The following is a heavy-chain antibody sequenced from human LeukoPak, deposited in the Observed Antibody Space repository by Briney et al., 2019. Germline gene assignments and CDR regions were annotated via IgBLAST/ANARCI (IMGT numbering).Heavy chain of an antibody. CDR2: ISYDGSNK. D-gene: IGHD3-22*01. CDR3: AKASYYDSSGYYRPDDAFDV. CDR1: GFTFSSYG. Sequence: GGSLRLSCAASGFTFSSYGMHWVRQAPGKGLEWVAVISYDGSNKYYADPVKGRFTISRDNSKNTLYLQMNSLRAEDTAVYYCAKASYYDSSGYYRPDDAFDVWGQGTMVTVSS. V-gene: IGHV3-30*18. J-gene: IGHJ3*01.